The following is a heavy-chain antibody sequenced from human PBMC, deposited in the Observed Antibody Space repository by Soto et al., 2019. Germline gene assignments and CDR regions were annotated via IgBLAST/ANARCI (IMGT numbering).Heavy chain of an antibody. V-gene: IGHV1-46*01. CDR3: TRDTREQIYYYGMDV. Sequence: ASVKVSCKASGYTFTGSRIHWVRQAPGQGLGWMGIINASGGSTNYAQKFQGRVTMTKDTSTSTVFMELSSLTSEDTAVYYCTRDTREQIYYYGMDVWGQGTTVTVSS. D-gene: IGHD1-1*01. CDR2: INASGGST. CDR1: GYTFTGSR. J-gene: IGHJ6*02.